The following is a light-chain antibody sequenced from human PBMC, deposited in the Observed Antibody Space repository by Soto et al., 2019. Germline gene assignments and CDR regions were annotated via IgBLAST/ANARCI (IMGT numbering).Light chain of an antibody. CDR2: AAS. J-gene: IGKJ1*01. Sequence: ASQMNQSPSSLSASVGNRVTITCRASQGLRNDLGWYQQKPGKAPKLLIYAASSLQSGVPSRFSGSGSGTDFTLTISSLQPEDFATYHCLQDYNYPWTFGQGTKVEIK. CDR1: QGLRND. V-gene: IGKV1-6*01. CDR3: LQDYNYPWT.